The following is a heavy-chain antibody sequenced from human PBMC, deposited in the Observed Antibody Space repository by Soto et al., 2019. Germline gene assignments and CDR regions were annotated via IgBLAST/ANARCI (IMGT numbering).Heavy chain of an antibody. V-gene: IGHV4-4*02. D-gene: IGHD2-21*01. CDR1: GGSIKTSNW. CDR2: IYHGGST. J-gene: IGHJ3*02. Sequence: QVHLQESGPGLVKPSGTLSLTCDISGGSIKTSNWWSWVRQAPGKRLEWIGEIYHGGSTNYNPSLKYRLTLLVDKSKTQFSLNLTAITAADTAVYYCARGGLNSAAFDIWGQGTMVTVAS. CDR3: ARGGLNSAAFDI.